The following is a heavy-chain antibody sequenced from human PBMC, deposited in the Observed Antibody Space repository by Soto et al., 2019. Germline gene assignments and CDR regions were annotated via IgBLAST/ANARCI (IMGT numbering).Heavy chain of an antibody. D-gene: IGHD2-2*02. Sequence: SETLSLTCAVSGDSISSSNWWSWVRQPPGKGLEWIGEIYHSGSTNYNPSLKSRITINADTSKNQFSLQLNSVTPEDTAVYYCARNGFKQYLSHFDFWGPGTLVTVSS. J-gene: IGHJ4*02. CDR2: IYHSGST. CDR3: ARNGFKQYLSHFDF. CDR1: GDSISSSNW. V-gene: IGHV4-4*02.